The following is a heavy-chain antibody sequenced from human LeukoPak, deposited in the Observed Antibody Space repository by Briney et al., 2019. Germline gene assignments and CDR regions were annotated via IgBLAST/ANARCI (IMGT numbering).Heavy chain of an antibody. CDR2: IRYDGSNK. CDR1: GFTFSSYG. J-gene: IGHJ4*02. D-gene: IGHD6-13*01. CDR3: ARGVWYDY. Sequence: GSLRLSCAASGFTFSSYGMHWVRQAPGKGLEWVAFIRYDGSNKYYADSVKGRFTISRDNAKNSLYLQMNSLRAEDTAVYYCARGVWYDYWGQGTLVTVSS. V-gene: IGHV3-30*02.